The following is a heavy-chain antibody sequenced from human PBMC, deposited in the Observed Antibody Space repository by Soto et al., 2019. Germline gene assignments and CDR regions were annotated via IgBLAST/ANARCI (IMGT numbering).Heavy chain of an antibody. V-gene: IGHV3-30*03. CDR2: ISYDGSNK. Sequence: GGSLILSWASSGFTFSSYVMHWVRQAPGKGLEWVAVISYDGSNKYYADSVKGRFTISRDNSKNTLYLQMNSLRVEDTAVYYCARHNYDSSGYYHYYYGMDVWGQGTTVTVSS. CDR3: ARHNYDSSGYYHYYYGMDV. D-gene: IGHD3-22*01. CDR1: GFTFSSYV. J-gene: IGHJ6*02.